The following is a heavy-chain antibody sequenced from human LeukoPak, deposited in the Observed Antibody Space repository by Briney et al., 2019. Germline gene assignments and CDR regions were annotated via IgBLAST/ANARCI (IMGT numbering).Heavy chain of an antibody. J-gene: IGHJ4*02. CDR2: INSNGGRT. CDR3: AKEGPITMIVVPPDY. D-gene: IGHD3-22*01. CDR1: GFTFSTCP. Sequence: GGSLRLSCVAFGFTFSTCPMYWVRQAPGKGLELVSSINSNGGRTYYADSMKGRFTISRDNSKNTLYLQMNSLRAEDTAVYYCAKEGPITMIVVPPDYWGQGTLVTVSS. V-gene: IGHV3-64*02.